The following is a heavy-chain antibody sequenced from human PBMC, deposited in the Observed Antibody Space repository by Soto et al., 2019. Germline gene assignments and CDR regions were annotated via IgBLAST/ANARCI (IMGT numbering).Heavy chain of an antibody. V-gene: IGHV1-3*01. CDR3: ARGVSYCSSTSCYYRLYYYYYMDV. CDR2: INAGNGNT. CDR1: GYTFTSYA. Sequence: ASVKVSCKASGYTFTSYAMHWVRQAPGQRLEWMGWINAGNGNTKYSQKFQGRVTITRDTSASTAYMELSSLRSEDTAVYYCARGVSYCSSTSCYYRLYYYYYMDVWGKGTTVTVSS. J-gene: IGHJ6*03. D-gene: IGHD2-2*01.